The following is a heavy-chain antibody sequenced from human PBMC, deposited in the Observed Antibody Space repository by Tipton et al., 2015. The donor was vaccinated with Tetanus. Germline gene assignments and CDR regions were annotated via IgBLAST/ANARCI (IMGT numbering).Heavy chain of an antibody. J-gene: IGHJ6*03. CDR2: ISAYNGNT. V-gene: IGHV1-18*01. CDR1: GYTFTSYG. CDR3: ARDVGRDYYDSSGYYMGV. D-gene: IGHD3-22*01. Sequence: QLVQSGAEVKKPGASVKVSCKASGYTFTSYGISWVRQAPGQGLERMGWISAYNGNTNCAQKLQGRVTMTTDTSTSTDYMELRSLRPDDPAVYYCARDVGRDYYDSSGYYMGVWGKGPTVTVSS.